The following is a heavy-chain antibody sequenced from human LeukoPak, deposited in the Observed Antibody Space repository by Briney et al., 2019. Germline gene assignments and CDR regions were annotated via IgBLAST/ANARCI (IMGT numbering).Heavy chain of an antibody. D-gene: IGHD5-12*01. V-gene: IGHV3-74*01. J-gene: IGHJ6*02. CDR2: INSDGSST. CDR1: GFTSSSYW. Sequence: GGPLRLSCAASGFTSSSYWMHWVRQAPGKGLVWVSRINSDGSSTSYAGSVKGRFTISRDNAKNTLYLQMNSLRAEDTAVYYCARDEEATSVGYYYYGMDVWGQGTTVTVSS. CDR3: ARDEEATSVGYYYYGMDV.